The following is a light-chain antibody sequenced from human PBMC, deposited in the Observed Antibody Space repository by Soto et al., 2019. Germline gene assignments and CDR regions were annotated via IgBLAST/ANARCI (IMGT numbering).Light chain of an antibody. V-gene: IGKV1-5*03. CDR2: KAS. CDR3: QQYNIYPWT. J-gene: IGKJ1*01. CDR1: QSISSW. Sequence: DIQMTQSPSTLSASVGDRVTLTCRASQSISSWLAWFQQEPGKAPKLLIYKASSLESGVPSRFSGSGSGTDFTLTISSLQPDDFATYYCQQYNIYPWTFGQGTKVDIK.